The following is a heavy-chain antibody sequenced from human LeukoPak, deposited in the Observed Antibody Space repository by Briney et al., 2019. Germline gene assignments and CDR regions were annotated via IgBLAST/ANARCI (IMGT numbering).Heavy chain of an antibody. D-gene: IGHD3-22*01. Sequence: PSETLSLTCTVSGGSISSYYWTWIRQPPGKELEWIGHIYYSGSTNYNPSLQSRITMSVDTSKNQFSLKLSSVTAADTAVYYCARGGDSSGYYYDPHYWGQGTLVTVSS. CDR3: ARGGDSSGYYYDPHY. V-gene: IGHV4-59*01. J-gene: IGHJ4*02. CDR1: GGSISSYY. CDR2: IYYSGST.